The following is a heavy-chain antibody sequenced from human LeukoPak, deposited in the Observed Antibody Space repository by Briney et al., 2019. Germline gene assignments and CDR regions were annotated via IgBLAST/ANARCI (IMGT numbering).Heavy chain of an antibody. J-gene: IGHJ2*01. V-gene: IGHV1-2*02. CDR1: SFNGYY. CDR2: FNTNNGDA. CDR3: ARVTTKTFYWYYDL. D-gene: IGHD4-17*01. Sequence: ASVKVSCKGSFNGYYIHCLRRAPGQGLEWMGWFNTNNGDADHAQRFQGRVTMSKNTSISTAYLDLSSLTSDDTAVYFCARVTTKTFYWYYDLWGPGTLVTVSS.